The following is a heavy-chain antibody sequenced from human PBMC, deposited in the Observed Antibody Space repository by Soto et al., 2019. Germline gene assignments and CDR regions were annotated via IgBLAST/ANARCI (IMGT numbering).Heavy chain of an antibody. J-gene: IGHJ4*02. CDR2: IYYSGST. D-gene: IGHD1-7*01. V-gene: IGHV4-31*03. CDR3: ARVGGNWNYVFDY. CDR1: GGSISSGGYY. Sequence: SETLSLTCTVSGGSISSGGYYWSWIRQHPGKGLEWIGYIYYSGSTYYNPSLKSRVTISVDTSKNQFSLKLSSVTSADTAVYYCARVGGNWNYVFDYWGQGTLVTVSS.